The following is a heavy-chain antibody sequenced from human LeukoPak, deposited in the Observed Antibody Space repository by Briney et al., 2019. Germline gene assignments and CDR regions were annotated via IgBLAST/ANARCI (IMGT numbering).Heavy chain of an antibody. Sequence: GGSLRLSCAASGFTFRSFWMDWLRQAPGKGLEWVANIKEDGSEKFYVDSVKGRFTISRDNAKNSLYLQMNSLRAEDAAVYYCGKSMDVWGQGTTVTVSS. CDR2: IKEDGSEK. V-gene: IGHV3-7*01. CDR3: GKSMDV. J-gene: IGHJ6*02. CDR1: GFTFRSFW.